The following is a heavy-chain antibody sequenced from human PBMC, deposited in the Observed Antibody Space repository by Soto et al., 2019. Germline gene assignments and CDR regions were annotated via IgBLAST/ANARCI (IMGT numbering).Heavy chain of an antibody. Sequence: GGSLRLSCAASGFTFNNYAMSWVRQAPGKGLEWVSAISANGQGIYYADSVKGRFIISRDNSKNTVFLHMDSLTAEDTAVYYCAKDLDYPRDYFHYWGQGTLVTVSS. V-gene: IGHV3-23*01. J-gene: IGHJ4*02. D-gene: IGHD3-10*01. CDR2: ISANGQGI. CDR1: GFTFNNYA. CDR3: AKDLDYPRDYFHY.